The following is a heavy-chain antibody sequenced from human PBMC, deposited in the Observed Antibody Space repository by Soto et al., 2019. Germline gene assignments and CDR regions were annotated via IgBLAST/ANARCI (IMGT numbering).Heavy chain of an antibody. J-gene: IGHJ5*01. D-gene: IGHD2-15*01. Sequence: SETLSLTCSVSGDSISTVDYFWAWIRQPPGQALEYIGYIYKSTTTYYNPSFESRVAISLDTSKSQFSLNVTSVTAADTAVYFCARGRYCLTGRSSPNWFDSRGHGTLVAASP. CDR3: ARGRYCLTGRSSPNWFDS. V-gene: IGHV4-30-4*01. CDR2: IYKSTTT. CDR1: GDSISTVDYF.